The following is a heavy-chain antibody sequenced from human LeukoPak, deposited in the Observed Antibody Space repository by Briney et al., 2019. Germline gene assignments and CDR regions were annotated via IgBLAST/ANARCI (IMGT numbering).Heavy chain of an antibody. Sequence: PSETLSLTCTVSGGSISSSSYYWGWIRQPPGKGLEWIGSIYYSGSTYYNPSLKSRVTISVDTSKNQFSLKLSSVTAADTAVYYCARDRHDYKGTYYYYMDVWGKGTTVTVSS. CDR3: ARDRHDYKGTYYYYMDV. D-gene: IGHD4-11*01. J-gene: IGHJ6*03. CDR2: IYYSGST. V-gene: IGHV4-39*07. CDR1: GGSISSSSYY.